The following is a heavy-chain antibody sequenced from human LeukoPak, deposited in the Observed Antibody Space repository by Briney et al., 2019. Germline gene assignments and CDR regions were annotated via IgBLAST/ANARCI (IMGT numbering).Heavy chain of an antibody. D-gene: IGHD3-22*01. Sequence: GGPLRLSCAASGFTFSTYWMSWVRQAPGKGLEWVANIKEDGSGKYYGDSVKGRFTISRDNAKNSLYLQMNSLRAEDTAVYYCARDSSGYQWGQGTLVTVSS. CDR3: ARDSSGYQ. J-gene: IGHJ4*02. CDR1: GFTFSTYW. V-gene: IGHV3-7*01. CDR2: IKEDGSGK.